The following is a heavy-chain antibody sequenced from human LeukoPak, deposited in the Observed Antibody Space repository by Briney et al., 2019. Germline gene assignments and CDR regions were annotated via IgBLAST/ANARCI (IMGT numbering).Heavy chain of an antibody. D-gene: IGHD6-19*01. CDR2: IYYSGST. Sequence: PSETLSLTCTVSGGSISSYYWSWIRQPPGKGLEWIGYIYYSGSTNYNPSLKSRVTISVDTSKNQFSLKLSSVTAADTAVYYCARRASSGWLYFDYWGQGTLVTVSS. CDR3: ARRASSGWLYFDY. J-gene: IGHJ4*02. CDR1: GGSISSYY. V-gene: IGHV4-59*08.